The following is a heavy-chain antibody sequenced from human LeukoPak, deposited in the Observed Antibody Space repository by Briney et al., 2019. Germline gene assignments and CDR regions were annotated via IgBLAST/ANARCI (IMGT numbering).Heavy chain of an antibody. CDR1: GGSISSSSCY. CDR3: ARTGRYTGKTSAFDY. V-gene: IGHV4-39*01. Sequence: PSETLSLTCTVSGGSISSSSCYWGWIRQPPGKGLEWIGSIYYSGSTYYNPSLKSRVTISVDTSKNQFSLKLSSVTAADTAVYYCARTGRYTGKTSAFDYWGQGTLVTVSS. CDR2: IYYSGST. D-gene: IGHD1-14*01. J-gene: IGHJ4*02.